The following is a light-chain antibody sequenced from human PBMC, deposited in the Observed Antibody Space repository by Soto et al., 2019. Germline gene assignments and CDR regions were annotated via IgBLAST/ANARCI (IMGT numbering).Light chain of an antibody. Sequence: EVVLTQSPGTLSLSPGERATLSCRASQSVSNNYLAWYQQKPGQAPRLVIFGSSDRATGIPDRFSGSGSGTDFTLTISRREPEDFAVYYCQQYGSSPPYTFGQGTKLEIK. CDR1: QSVSNNY. CDR2: GSS. CDR3: QQYGSSPPYT. J-gene: IGKJ2*01. V-gene: IGKV3-20*01.